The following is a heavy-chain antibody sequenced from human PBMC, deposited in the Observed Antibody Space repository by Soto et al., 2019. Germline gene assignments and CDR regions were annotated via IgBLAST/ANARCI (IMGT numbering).Heavy chain of an antibody. V-gene: IGHV1-18*01. D-gene: IGHD4-17*01. CDR1: GFTFSSYG. Sequence: PGGSLRLSCAASGFTFSSYGISLVRQAPGQGLEWMGWISAYNGNTNYAQKLQGWVTMTTDTSTSTAYMELSRLRSDDTAVYYCARGAYPPMTTVTRREDKPGMDVWGQGTTVTVSS. J-gene: IGHJ6*02. CDR2: ISAYNGNT. CDR3: ARGAYPPMTTVTRREDKPGMDV.